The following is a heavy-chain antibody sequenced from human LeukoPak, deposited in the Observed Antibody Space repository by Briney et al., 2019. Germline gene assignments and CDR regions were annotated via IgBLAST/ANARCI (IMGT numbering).Heavy chain of an antibody. V-gene: IGHV4-59*01. CDR1: GGSISSYY. CDR3: ARAGGWNDGMDV. CDR2: IYYSGST. D-gene: IGHD1-1*01. Sequence: PSETLSLTCTVSGGSISSYYWSWIRQPPGKGLEWIGYIYYSGSTNYNPSLKSRVTISVDTSKNQFSLKLSSVTAADTAVYYCARAGGWNDGMDVWGQGTTVTVSS. J-gene: IGHJ6*02.